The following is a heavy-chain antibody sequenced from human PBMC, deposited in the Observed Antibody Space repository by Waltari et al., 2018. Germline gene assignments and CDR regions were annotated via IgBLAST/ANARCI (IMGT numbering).Heavy chain of an antibody. Sequence: QITLKESGPTLVKPTQTLTLTCSFSGFSLTTNGVGVGWVRQPPGKALEWLALIYWDGDKSYSPSLRSRLTITKDTSKNQVVLTMTNMAPVDAGTYYCTHSPGPSVVVEGMDVWGQGTAVTVSS. CDR1: GFSLTTNGVG. D-gene: IGHD2-21*01. J-gene: IGHJ6*02. CDR3: THSPGPSVVVEGMDV. V-gene: IGHV2-5*02. CDR2: IYWDGDK.